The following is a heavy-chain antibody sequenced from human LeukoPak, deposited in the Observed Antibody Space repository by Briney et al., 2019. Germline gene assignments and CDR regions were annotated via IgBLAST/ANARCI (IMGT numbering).Heavy chain of an antibody. J-gene: IGHJ4*02. Sequence: GASAKVSCKASGGTFSSYAISWVRQAPGQGLEWMGGIIPIFGTANYAQKFQGRVTITADESTSTAYMELSSLRSEDTAVYYCARASSQDTAMAPFDYWGQGTLVTVSS. CDR3: ARASSQDTAMAPFDY. CDR1: GGTFSSYA. V-gene: IGHV1-69*01. D-gene: IGHD5-18*01. CDR2: IIPIFGTA.